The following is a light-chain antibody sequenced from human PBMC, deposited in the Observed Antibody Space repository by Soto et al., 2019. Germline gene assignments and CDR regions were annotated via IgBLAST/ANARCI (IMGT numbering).Light chain of an antibody. CDR3: QTWDTAIPVV. CDR2: LNSDGSH. Sequence: QPVLTQSPSASASLGASVKLTCTLNSGHSRYTIAWHQQQPEKGPRYLMKLNSDGSHNMGDGTPDRFSGSSSGAERYLSISSLQSEDEADYYCQTWDTAIPVVFGGGTKLTVL. V-gene: IGLV4-69*01. J-gene: IGLJ2*01. CDR1: SGHSRYT.